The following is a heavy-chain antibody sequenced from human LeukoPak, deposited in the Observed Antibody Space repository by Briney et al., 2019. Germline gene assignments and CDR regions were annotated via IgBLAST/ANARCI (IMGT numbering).Heavy chain of an antibody. CDR1: GFTVSSNY. V-gene: IGHV3-66*01. D-gene: IGHD5-12*01. CDR2: IYSGGST. J-gene: IGHJ4*02. Sequence: GGSLRPSCAASGFTVSSNYMSWVRQAPGKGLEWVSVIYSGGSTYYADSVKGRFTISRDNSKNTLYLQMNSLRAEDTAVYYRARDSGYSGYDVWGQGTLVTVSS. CDR3: ARDSGYSGYDV.